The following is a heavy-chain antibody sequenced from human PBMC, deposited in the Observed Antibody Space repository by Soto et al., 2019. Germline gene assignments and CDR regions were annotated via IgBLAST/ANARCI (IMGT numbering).Heavy chain of an antibody. D-gene: IGHD2-2*01. Sequence: EVQLVESGGGLVQPGGSLRLSCAASGFTFSTYWMHWIRQVPGKGLEWVSRINSDASHTYYADSVKGRFTISRDNAKNTLHLEMKSLRAEDTAVYYCVRDGHRNTTGCYGNWCDPGGQGSLVTVSS. CDR3: VRDGHRNTTGCYGNWCDP. CDR1: GFTFSTYW. CDR2: INSDASHT. V-gene: IGHV3-74*01. J-gene: IGHJ5*02.